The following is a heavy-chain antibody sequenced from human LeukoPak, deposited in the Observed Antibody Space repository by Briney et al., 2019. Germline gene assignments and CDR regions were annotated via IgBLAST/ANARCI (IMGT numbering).Heavy chain of an antibody. V-gene: IGHV3-53*01. CDR3: AKDPGASSHPFQH. CDR1: GFTVSSNY. D-gene: IGHD6-13*01. J-gene: IGHJ1*01. CDR2: IYSGGST. Sequence: GGSLRLSCAASGFTVSSNYMTWVRQAPGKGLEWVSVIYSGGSTYYADSVKGRFTISRDNSKNTLYLQMNSLRAEDTAVYYCAKDPGASSHPFQHWGQGTLVTVSS.